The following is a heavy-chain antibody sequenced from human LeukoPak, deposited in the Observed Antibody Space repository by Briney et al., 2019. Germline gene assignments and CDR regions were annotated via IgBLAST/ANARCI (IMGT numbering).Heavy chain of an antibody. CDR1: GGSISSYY. J-gene: IGHJ4*02. CDR2: IYYSGST. D-gene: IGHD6-19*01. V-gene: IGHV4-59*08. Sequence: SETLSLTCTVSGGSISSYYWSWIRQPPGKGLEWIGYIYYSGSTNYNPSLKSRVTISVDTSKNQFSLKLSSVTAADTAVYYCARQGVAGGGNYFDYWGQGTLVTVSS. CDR3: ARQGVAGGGNYFDY.